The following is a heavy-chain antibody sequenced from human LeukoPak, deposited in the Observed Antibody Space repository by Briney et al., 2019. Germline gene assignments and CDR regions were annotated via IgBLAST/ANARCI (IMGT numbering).Heavy chain of an antibody. CDR2: IYYSGST. Sequence: SETLSLTCTVSGGSISSGGYYWSWIRQHPGKGLEWIGYIYYSGSTYHNPSLKSRVTISVDTSKNQFSLKLSSVTAADTAVYYCAREGEQQQTGYYFDYWGQGTLVTVSS. CDR1: GGSISSGGYY. J-gene: IGHJ4*02. D-gene: IGHD1/OR15-1a*01. V-gene: IGHV4-31*03. CDR3: AREGEQQQTGYYFDY.